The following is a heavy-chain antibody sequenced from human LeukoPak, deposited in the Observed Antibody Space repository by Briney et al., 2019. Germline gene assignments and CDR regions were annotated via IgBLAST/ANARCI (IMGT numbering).Heavy chain of an antibody. D-gene: IGHD3-22*01. CDR2: LIPILGIA. CDR3: ARNYYDSSGYYYFDY. CDR1: GGTFSSYT. V-gene: IGHV1-69*02. Sequence: GSSVKVSCKASGGTFSSYTISWVRQAPGQGLEWMGRLIPILGIANYAQKFQGRVTITADKSTSTAYMELSSLRSEDTAVYYCARNYYDSSGYYYFDYWGQGTLVTVSS. J-gene: IGHJ4*02.